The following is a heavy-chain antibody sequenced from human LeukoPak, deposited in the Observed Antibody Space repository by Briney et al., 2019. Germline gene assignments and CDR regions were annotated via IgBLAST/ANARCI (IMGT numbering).Heavy chain of an antibody. Sequence: SVKVSCKASGGTFSSYAISWVRQAPGQGLEWMGRIIPILGIANYAQKFQGRVTITADKSTSTAYMELSSLRSEDTAVYYCAREAYGSGSYAFDIWGQGTMVTVSS. D-gene: IGHD3-10*01. J-gene: IGHJ3*02. V-gene: IGHV1-69*04. CDR3: AREAYGSGSYAFDI. CDR2: IIPILGIA. CDR1: GGTFSSYA.